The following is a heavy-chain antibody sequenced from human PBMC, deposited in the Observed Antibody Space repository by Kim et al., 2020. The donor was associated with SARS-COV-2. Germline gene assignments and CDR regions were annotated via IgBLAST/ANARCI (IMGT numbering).Heavy chain of an antibody. CDR3: TRVSGTTLAFWDAFD. CDR2: IRSKGNGFAT. D-gene: IGHD1-1*01. V-gene: IGHV3-73*01. CDR1: GFTFSDSA. Sequence: GGSLRLSCGASGFTFSDSAMHWVRRASGKGLEWLGRIRSKGNGFATAYSVSVRGRFTISRDDSRHTVHLQMNSPKTADTAVYSCTRVSGTTLAFWDAFD. J-gene: IGHJ3*02.